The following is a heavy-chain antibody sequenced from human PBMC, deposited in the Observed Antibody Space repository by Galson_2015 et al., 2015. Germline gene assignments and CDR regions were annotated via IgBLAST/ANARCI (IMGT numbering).Heavy chain of an antibody. CDR1: GFTFSGSA. V-gene: IGHV3-73*01. CDR2: IRSKANSYAT. CDR3: TQIVVVPAASDAFEI. D-gene: IGHD2-2*01. Sequence: SLRLSCAASGFTFSGSAMHWVRQASGKGLEWVGRIRSKANSYATAYAASVKGRFTISRDDSKNTAYLQMNSLKTEDTAVYYCTQIVVVPAASDAFEIWGQGTMVTVPS. J-gene: IGHJ3*02.